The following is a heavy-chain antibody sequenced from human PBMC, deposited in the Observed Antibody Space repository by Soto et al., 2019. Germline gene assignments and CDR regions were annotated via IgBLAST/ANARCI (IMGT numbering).Heavy chain of an antibody. J-gene: IGHJ4*02. Sequence: QVQLVQSGAEVKKPGASVKVSCKASGYTFTSYAMHWVRQAPGQRLEWMGWINAGNGNTKYSQKFQGRVTITRDTSASTAYMELSRLRSEDTAVYYCARSRMATTPYFDYWGQGTLVTVSS. CDR1: GYTFTSYA. D-gene: IGHD5-12*01. CDR3: ARSRMATTPYFDY. CDR2: INAGNGNT. V-gene: IGHV1-3*01.